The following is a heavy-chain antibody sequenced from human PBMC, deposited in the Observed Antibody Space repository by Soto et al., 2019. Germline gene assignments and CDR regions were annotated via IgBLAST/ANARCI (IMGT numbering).Heavy chain of an antibody. J-gene: IGHJ4*02. CDR2: ISSSASHT. CDR3: ARGRGAAADYFDF. Sequence: QVQLVESGGGLVKPGGSLRLSCAVSGFTFSDYYMTWIRQAPGKGLEWVSYISSSASHTNYADSVKGPFNISRENAKNTLFMQMNSLRDEDTAVYYCARGRGAAADYFDFWGQGTLVTVSS. D-gene: IGHD6-13*01. V-gene: IGHV3-11*05. CDR1: GFTFSDYY.